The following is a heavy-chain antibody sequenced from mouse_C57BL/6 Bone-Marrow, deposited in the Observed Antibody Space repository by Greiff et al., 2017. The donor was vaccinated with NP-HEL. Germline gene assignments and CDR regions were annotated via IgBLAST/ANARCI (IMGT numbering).Heavy chain of an antibody. CDR2: ISSGSSTI. CDR1: GFTFSDYG. V-gene: IGHV5-17*01. Sequence: EVKLVESGGGLVKPGGSLKLSCAASGFTFSDYGMHWVRQAPEKGLEWVAYISSGSSTIYYADTVKGRFTISRDNAKNTLFLQMTRLRSEDTDMCYCAVGSSKAWFAYWGQGTLVTVSA. J-gene: IGHJ3*01. D-gene: IGHD1-1*01. CDR3: AVGSSKAWFAY.